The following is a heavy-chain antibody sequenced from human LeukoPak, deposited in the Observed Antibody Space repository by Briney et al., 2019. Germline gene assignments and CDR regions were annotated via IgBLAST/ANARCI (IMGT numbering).Heavy chain of an antibody. V-gene: IGHV1-69*05. CDR1: GGTFSSYA. CDR2: IIPIFGTA. CDR3: AREDYGDPGDAFDI. Sequence: GASVKVSCKASGGTFSSYAISWVRQAPGQGLEWMGGIIPIFGTANYAQKLQGRVTITTDESTSTAYMELSSLRSEDTAVYYCAREDYGDPGDAFDIWGQGTMVTVSS. D-gene: IGHD4-17*01. J-gene: IGHJ3*02.